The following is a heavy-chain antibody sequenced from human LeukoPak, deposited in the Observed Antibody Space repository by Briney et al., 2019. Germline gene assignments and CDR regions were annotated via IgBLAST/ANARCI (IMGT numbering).Heavy chain of an antibody. Sequence: PGGSLRLSCAASGFTFSSYEMNWVRQAPGKGLEWVSLIYGGGRTYYADSVKGRFTISRDNAKNSLYLQMNSLRAEDTAVYYCARDVAAAGTDYGGQGTLVTVSS. CDR3: ARDVAAAGTDY. CDR1: GFTFSSYE. CDR2: IYGGGRT. D-gene: IGHD6-13*01. J-gene: IGHJ4*02. V-gene: IGHV3-48*03.